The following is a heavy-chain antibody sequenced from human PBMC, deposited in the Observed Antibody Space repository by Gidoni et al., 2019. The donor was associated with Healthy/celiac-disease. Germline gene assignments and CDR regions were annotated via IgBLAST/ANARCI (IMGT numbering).Heavy chain of an antibody. V-gene: IGHV4-59*08. Sequence: QVQLQESGPGLVTPSETLSLTCTVSGGSISSYYWSWIRQPQGKGMEEIGDIYYRGSTNYNPSLKSRVTISVDTSKNQFSLKLSSVTAADTAVYYCARHGYCSGGSCYSGWFDPWGQGTLVTVSS. J-gene: IGHJ5*02. CDR3: ARHGYCSGGSCYSGWFDP. CDR1: GGSISSYY. D-gene: IGHD2-15*01. CDR2: IYYRGST.